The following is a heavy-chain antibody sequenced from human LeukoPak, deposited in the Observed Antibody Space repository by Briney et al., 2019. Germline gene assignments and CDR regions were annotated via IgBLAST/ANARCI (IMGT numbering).Heavy chain of an antibody. CDR2: ISDSGSGT. CDR3: ARGTGIAVAGTTGY. D-gene: IGHD6-19*01. CDR1: GFTFSSYA. J-gene: IGHJ4*02. V-gene: IGHV3-23*01. Sequence: GGSLRLSCAASGFTFSSYAMSWVRQVSGKGLEWISAISDSGSGTYYADSVKGRFTISRDNSKNTLYLQMNSLRAEDTAVYYCARGTGIAVAGTTGYWGQGTLVTVSS.